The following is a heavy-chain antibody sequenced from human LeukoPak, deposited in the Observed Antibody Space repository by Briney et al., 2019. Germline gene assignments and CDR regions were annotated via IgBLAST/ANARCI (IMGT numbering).Heavy chain of an antibody. Sequence: PGGSLRPSCVVSGFTFSNYEMNWVRQAPGKGLEWVSYISSSGSTTYYADSVKGRFTISRDNAKNSLFLQMNSLRAEDTAVYYCARGSSGYYYGGHFDYWGQGTLVTVSS. CDR1: GFTFSNYE. CDR2: ISSSGSTT. D-gene: IGHD3-22*01. V-gene: IGHV3-48*03. J-gene: IGHJ4*02. CDR3: ARGSSGYYYGGHFDY.